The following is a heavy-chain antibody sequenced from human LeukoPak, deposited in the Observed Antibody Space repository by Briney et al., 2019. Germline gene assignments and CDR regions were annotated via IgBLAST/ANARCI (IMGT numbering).Heavy chain of an antibody. D-gene: IGHD5-12*01. CDR2: ISSGGST. CDR3: ARGDDYKSTLFDY. Sequence: SETLSLTCTVSGASISRYFWNWIRQPPGKELEWIGYISSGGSTNYNPSLKSRVTISIDTSKNQFSLKLTSATAAETAIYCCARGDDYKSTLFDYWGQGTLVTVSS. J-gene: IGHJ4*02. V-gene: IGHV4-59*01. CDR1: GASISRYF.